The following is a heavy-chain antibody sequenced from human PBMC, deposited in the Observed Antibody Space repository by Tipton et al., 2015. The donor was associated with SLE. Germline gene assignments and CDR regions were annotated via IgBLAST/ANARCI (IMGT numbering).Heavy chain of an antibody. J-gene: IGHJ4*02. V-gene: IGHV4-59*08. CDR3: ARHWGVVPAAEALDY. CDR1: GGSISSYY. D-gene: IGHD2-2*01. CDR2: MYYSGST. Sequence: LRLSCTVSGGSISSYYWSWIRQPPGKGLEWIGYMYYSGSTDYNPSLKSRVTISADTSKNQFSLKLSSVTAADTAVYYCARHWGVVPAAEALDYWGQGTLVTVSS.